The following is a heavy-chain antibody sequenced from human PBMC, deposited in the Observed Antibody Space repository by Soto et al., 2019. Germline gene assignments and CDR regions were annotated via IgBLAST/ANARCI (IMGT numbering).Heavy chain of an antibody. CDR2: IYHSGST. CDR1: GYSISSGYY. J-gene: IGHJ6*02. Sequence: SETLSLTCTVSGYSISSGYYWGWIRQPPGKGLEWIGSIYHSGSTYYNPSLKSRVTISVDTSKNQFSLKLSSVTAADTAVYCCARERRVCSSTSCYPDYYYYGMDVWGQGTTVTVSS. CDR3: ARERRVCSSTSCYPDYYYYGMDV. D-gene: IGHD2-2*01. V-gene: IGHV4-38-2*02.